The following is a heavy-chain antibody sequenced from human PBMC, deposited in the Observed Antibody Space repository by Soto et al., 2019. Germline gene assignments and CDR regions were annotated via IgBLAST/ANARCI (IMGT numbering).Heavy chain of an antibody. CDR3: ARYVVHQWLVNDAVDV. Sequence: LSLTFNTSVASFSSSSWTWVRQSLGKVPPWIAYIYYSGTTHYNPSAESLVAISVDTSKNQFSLRLTSVTAADTAVYYWARYVVHQWLVNDAVDVWARGTWVTGS. D-gene: IGHD6-19*01. J-gene: IGHJ3*01. V-gene: IGHV4-59*01. CDR1: VASFSSSS. CDR2: IYYSGTT.